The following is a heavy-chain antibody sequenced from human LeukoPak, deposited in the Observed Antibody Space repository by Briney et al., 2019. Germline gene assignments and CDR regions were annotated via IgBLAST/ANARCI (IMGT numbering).Heavy chain of an antibody. CDR1: GITFSSYW. Sequence: GGSLRLSCAASGITFSSYWMHWVRQAPGKGLEWVSGINWNGGSTGYADSVKGRFTIARDNAKNSLYLQMNSLRAEDTALYYCAREKPFYDSSGYYYPIAFDYWGQGTLVTVSS. J-gene: IGHJ4*02. D-gene: IGHD3-22*01. CDR2: INWNGGST. CDR3: AREKPFYDSSGYYYPIAFDY. V-gene: IGHV3-20*04.